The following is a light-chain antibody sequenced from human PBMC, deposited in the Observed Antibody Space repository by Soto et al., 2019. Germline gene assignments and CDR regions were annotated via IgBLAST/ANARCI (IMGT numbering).Light chain of an antibody. CDR3: QVWDIMTDNYV. V-gene: IGLV3-21*04. CDR2: YDS. J-gene: IGLJ1*01. CDR1: NIGNKR. Sequence: SYELTQSPSVSVAPEKTATITCGGNNIGNKRVHWYRQKPGQAPVLLISYDSDRPSGIPERFSGSNSGNTATLTISRVEAEDEGDYYCQVWDIMTDNYVFGSGTKLAVL.